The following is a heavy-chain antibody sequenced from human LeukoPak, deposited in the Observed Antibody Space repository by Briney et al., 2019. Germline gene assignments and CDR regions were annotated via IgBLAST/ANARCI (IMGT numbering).Heavy chain of an antibody. V-gene: IGHV4-34*01. D-gene: IGHD3-9*01. J-gene: IGHJ6*02. CDR2: INHSGST. CDR1: GGSFSGYY. Sequence: SETLSLTCAVYGGSFSGYYWSWIRQPPGKGLEWIGGINHSGSTNYNPSLKSRVTISVDTSKNQFSLKLSSVTAADTAVYYCAKTTNYDILTGVPEAVWGQGTTVTVSS. CDR3: AKTTNYDILTGVPEAV.